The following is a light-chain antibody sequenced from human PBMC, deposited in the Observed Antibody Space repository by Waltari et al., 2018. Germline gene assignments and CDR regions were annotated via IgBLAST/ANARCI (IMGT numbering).Light chain of an antibody. J-gene: IGLJ3*02. CDR3: SSYTSSSTE. CDR2: DVS. CDR1: SSDVGGYNY. V-gene: IGLV2-14*01. Sequence: QSALTQPASVSGSPGQSITSSCTGTSSDVGGYNYVSWYQQHPGKAPKLMIYDVSKRPSGVSNRFSGSKSGNTASLTISGLQAEDEADYYCSSYTSSSTEFGGGTKLTVL.